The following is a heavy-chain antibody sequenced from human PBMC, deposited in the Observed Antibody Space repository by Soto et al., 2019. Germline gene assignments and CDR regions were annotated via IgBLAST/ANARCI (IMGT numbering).Heavy chain of an antibody. Sequence: GGSLRLSCAASGFSFSSYAMHWVRQAPGKELEYVSAISSNGGSTYYANSVKGRFTISRDNSKNTLYLQMGSLRAEDMAVYYCARGATCSGGSCYPTYFDYWGQGTLVTVSS. V-gene: IGHV3-64*01. J-gene: IGHJ4*02. CDR1: GFSFSSYA. CDR2: ISSNGGST. D-gene: IGHD2-15*01. CDR3: ARGATCSGGSCYPTYFDY.